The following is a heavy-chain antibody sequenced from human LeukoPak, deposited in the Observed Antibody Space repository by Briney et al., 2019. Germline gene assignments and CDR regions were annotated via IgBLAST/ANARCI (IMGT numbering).Heavy chain of an antibody. Sequence: GGSLRLSCAASGFTFWNYAITWVRQAPGKGLEGVSHISSSGGNTYYADSVKGRFTISRDNSNNTLYLQMNSLRGEDTAVYYCAKVKYDYGDPVGWFDPWGRGTLVTVSS. CDR2: ISSSGGNT. CDR3: AKVKYDYGDPVGWFDP. CDR1: GFTFWNYA. V-gene: IGHV3-23*01. D-gene: IGHD4-17*01. J-gene: IGHJ5*02.